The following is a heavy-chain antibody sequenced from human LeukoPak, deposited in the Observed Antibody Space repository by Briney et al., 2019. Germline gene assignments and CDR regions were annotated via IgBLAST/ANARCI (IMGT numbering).Heavy chain of an antibody. CDR3: ARDGRQVAATRGRSYYYGMDV. Sequence: GGSLRLSCAASGFTFSSYSMNWVRQAPGKGLEWVSYISGSSSTIYYADSVKGRFTISRDNAKNSLYLQMNSLRDEDTAVYYCARDGRQVAATRGRSYYYGMDVWGQGTTVTVSS. CDR2: ISGSSSTI. D-gene: IGHD2-15*01. CDR1: GFTFSSYS. J-gene: IGHJ6*02. V-gene: IGHV3-48*02.